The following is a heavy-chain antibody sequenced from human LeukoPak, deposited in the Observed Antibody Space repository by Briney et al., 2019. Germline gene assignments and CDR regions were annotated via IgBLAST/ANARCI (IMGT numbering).Heavy chain of an antibody. Sequence: QPGGSLRVSCAASGFTFSTYAMSWVRQAPGKGLEWVSAISGSGGSTYYADSVKGRFTISRVNSKNTLYLQMNSLRAEDTAVYYCAKEGYRYGYAIDYWGQGTLVTVSS. CDR2: ISGSGGST. CDR1: GFTFSTYA. D-gene: IGHD5-18*01. V-gene: IGHV3-23*01. J-gene: IGHJ4*02. CDR3: AKEGYRYGYAIDY.